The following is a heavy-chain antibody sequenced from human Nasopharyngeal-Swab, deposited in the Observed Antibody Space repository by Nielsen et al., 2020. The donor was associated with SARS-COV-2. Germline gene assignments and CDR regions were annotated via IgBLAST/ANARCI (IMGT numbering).Heavy chain of an antibody. CDR1: GFTFSSYG. V-gene: IGHV3-30*18. CDR3: AKDPNSPPVLVD. J-gene: IGHJ4*02. Sequence: GESLKISCAASGFTFSSYGIHWVRQAPGKGPEWVAVISYDGSNKYYADSVKGRFTISRDNSKNTLYLQMNSLRAEDTAVYYCAKDPNSPPVLVDWGQGTLVTVSS. CDR2: ISYDGSNK. D-gene: IGHD2-15*01.